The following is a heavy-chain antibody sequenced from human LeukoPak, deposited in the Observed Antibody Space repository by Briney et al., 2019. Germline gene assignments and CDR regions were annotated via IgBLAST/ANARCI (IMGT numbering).Heavy chain of an antibody. CDR1: GFTINTNY. J-gene: IGHJ6*03. D-gene: IGHD5-24*01. Sequence: GGSLRLSCAVSGFTINTNYMTWVRQAPGKGLEWVSLIYSGGSTYYGDSVKGRFTISRDNSTNRLYLQMNSLRPEDTAVYYCAKGGAATMRDGYNYYYYYMEVWGRGTTVTVSS. V-gene: IGHV3-53*01. CDR2: IYSGGST. CDR3: AKGGAATMRDGYNYYYYYMEV.